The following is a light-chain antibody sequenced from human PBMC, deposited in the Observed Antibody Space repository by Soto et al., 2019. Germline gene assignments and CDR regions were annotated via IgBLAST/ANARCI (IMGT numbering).Light chain of an antibody. V-gene: IGLV2-11*01. J-gene: IGLJ1*01. CDR3: SSNVGGYSYV. CDR1: SRDVGDYHS. Sequence: QSALAKPPPVSGSPGQSLTVSYIGTSRDVGDYHSVSWDQQHPGKAPKLMIYDVSKRHSGDPDRVYVSKSGNTASVTISGLKAEDEADYYCSSNVGGYSYVFGMGTKVTV. CDR2: DVS.